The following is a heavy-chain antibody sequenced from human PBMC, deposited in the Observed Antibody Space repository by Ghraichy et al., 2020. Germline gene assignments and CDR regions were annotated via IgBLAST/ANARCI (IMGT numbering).Heavy chain of an antibody. V-gene: IGHV4-59*01. CDR3: ARSSIAARSYYYGMDV. Sequence: GSLRLSCTVSGGSISSYYWSWIRQPPGKGLEWIGYIYYSGSTNYNPSLKSRVTISVDTSKNQFSLKLSSVTAADTAVYYCARSSIAARSYYYGMDVWGQGTTVTVSS. J-gene: IGHJ6*02. CDR1: GGSISSYY. D-gene: IGHD6-6*01. CDR2: IYYSGST.